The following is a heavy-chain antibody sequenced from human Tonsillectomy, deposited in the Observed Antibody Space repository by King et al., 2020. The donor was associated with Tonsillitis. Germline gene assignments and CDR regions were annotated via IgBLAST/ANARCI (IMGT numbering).Heavy chain of an antibody. CDR2: ISYDGSNK. D-gene: IGHD2-2*01. V-gene: IGHV3-30*18. Sequence: VQLVESGGGVVQPGRSLRLSCAASGFTFSSYGMHWVRQAPGKGLEWVAVISYDGSNKYYADSGQGRFTIPRDNSKNTLSLQMNSLRAEDTAVYYCEKDHRAGQLLDAFDIWGQGTMVTVSS. CDR3: EKDHRAGQLLDAFDI. CDR1: GFTFSSYG. J-gene: IGHJ3*02.